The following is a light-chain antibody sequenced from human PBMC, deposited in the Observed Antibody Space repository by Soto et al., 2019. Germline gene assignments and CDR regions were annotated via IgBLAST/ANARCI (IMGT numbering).Light chain of an antibody. J-gene: IGLJ3*02. CDR2: EVS. CDR1: SSDVGGYNY. CDR3: SSYSIRGTGV. Sequence: QSALTQPASVSGSPGQSITISCTGTSSDVGGYNYVSWYQQHPGKAPKLMISEVSDRPSGVSDRFSGSRSGNTAPLTISGLQAGAEANYYSSSYSIRGTGVFGGGTSLTVL. V-gene: IGLV2-14*01.